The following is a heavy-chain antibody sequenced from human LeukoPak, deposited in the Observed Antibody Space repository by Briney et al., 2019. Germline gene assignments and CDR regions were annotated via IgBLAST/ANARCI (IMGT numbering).Heavy chain of an antibody. J-gene: IGHJ4*02. CDR3: AREAERRIVN. V-gene: IGHV4-38-2*02. CDR2: IRVSGTT. D-gene: IGHD1-1*01. Sequence: KPSETLSLTCVVSGFSISSGYYWGWIRQPPGKGLEWIANIRVSGTTFYNSSLNSRVAISIDTSKNQFSLKLSSVTAADTAVYFCAREAERRIVNWGRGTLVTVSS. CDR1: GFSISSGYY.